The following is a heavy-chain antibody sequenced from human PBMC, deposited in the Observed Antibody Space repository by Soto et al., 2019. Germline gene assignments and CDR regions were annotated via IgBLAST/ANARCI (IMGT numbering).Heavy chain of an antibody. CDR1: GFTFSAYS. CDR2: ISSSNTYI. CDR3: ARGGWFGELCDY. V-gene: IGHV3-21*01. Sequence: EVQLVESGGGLVKPGGSLRLSCAASGFTFSAYSMNWVRQAPGKGLEWVSSISSSNTYIYYADSVKGRFTISRDNAKKSLYLQMNSLRAEDTAVYYCARGGWFGELCDYWGQGTLVTVSS. J-gene: IGHJ4*02. D-gene: IGHD3-10*01.